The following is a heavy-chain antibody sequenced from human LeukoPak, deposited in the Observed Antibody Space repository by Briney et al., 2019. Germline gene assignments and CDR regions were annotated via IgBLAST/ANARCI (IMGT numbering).Heavy chain of an antibody. D-gene: IGHD2-2*01. V-gene: IGHV3-23*01. CDR3: AKARGCSSTSCYAGAFDI. CDR1: GFTFSSYG. J-gene: IGHJ3*02. Sequence: GGSLRLSCAASGFTFSSYGMSWVRQAPGKGLEWVSAITGSGGTTYYADSVKGRFTISRDNSKNTLYMQMNSLRAEDTALYYCAKARGCSSTSCYAGAFDIWGQGTMVTVSS. CDR2: ITGSGGTT.